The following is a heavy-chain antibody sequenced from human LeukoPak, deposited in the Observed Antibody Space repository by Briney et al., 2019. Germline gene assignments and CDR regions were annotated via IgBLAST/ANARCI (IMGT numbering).Heavy chain of an antibody. CDR2: ISISGYTT. CDR1: GFTFSSYA. D-gene: IGHD3-10*01. V-gene: IGHV3-23*01. J-gene: IGHJ6*03. Sequence: GGSLRLSCAASGFTFSSYAMSCVRQAPGKGLEWVSSISISGYTTYYADSVKGRFTISRDNSKNTLYLQMNSLKTEDTAVYYCTSLRGSGYRPVYYYYVVLLRKGTTVTVPS. CDR3: TSLRGSGYRPVYYYYVVL.